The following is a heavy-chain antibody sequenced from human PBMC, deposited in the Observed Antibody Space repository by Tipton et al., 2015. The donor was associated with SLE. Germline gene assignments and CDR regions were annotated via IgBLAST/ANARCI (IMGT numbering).Heavy chain of an antibody. CDR3: ARSDYYDSSGYYSYAFDI. J-gene: IGHJ3*02. D-gene: IGHD3-22*01. CDR1: GGSISSHY. V-gene: IGHV4-59*11. Sequence: LRLSCTVSGGSISSHYWSWIRQPPGKGLEWIGYIYNSGSGNYNPSLKSRVTISVDTSKNQFSLKLSSGSAADTAVYYCARSDYYDSSGYYSYAFDIWGQGTMVTVSS. CDR2: IYNSGSG.